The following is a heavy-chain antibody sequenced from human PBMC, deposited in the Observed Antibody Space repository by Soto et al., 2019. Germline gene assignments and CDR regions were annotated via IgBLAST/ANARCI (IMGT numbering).Heavy chain of an antibody. Sequence: PGGSLRLSCAASGFTFSSYAMHWVRQAPGKGLEWVAVISYDGSNKYYADSVKGRFTISRDNSKNTLYLQMNSRRAEDTAVYYCARDAVLRFLEWLIPHYYGMDVWGQGTTVTVSS. V-gene: IGHV3-30-3*01. D-gene: IGHD3-3*01. CDR2: ISYDGSNK. CDR3: ARDAVLRFLEWLIPHYYGMDV. J-gene: IGHJ6*02. CDR1: GFTFSSYA.